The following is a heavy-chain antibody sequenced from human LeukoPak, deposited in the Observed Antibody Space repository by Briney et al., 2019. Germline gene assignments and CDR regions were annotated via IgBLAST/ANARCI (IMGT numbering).Heavy chain of an antibody. Sequence: GGSLRLSCAASGFTFSNYAMHWVRQAPGKGLEYVSAISSNGGSTYYANSVKGRFTISRDNSNNTLYLQMGSLRAEDMAVYYCARRSSSWFHYFDYWGQRTLVTVSS. V-gene: IGHV3-64*01. J-gene: IGHJ4*02. D-gene: IGHD6-13*01. CDR2: ISSNGGST. CDR3: ARRSSSWFHYFDY. CDR1: GFTFSNYA.